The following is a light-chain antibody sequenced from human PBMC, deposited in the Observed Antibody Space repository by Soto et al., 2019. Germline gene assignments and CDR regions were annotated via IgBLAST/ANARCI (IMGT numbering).Light chain of an antibody. V-gene: IGKV1-5*03. J-gene: IGKJ1*01. CDR3: QHWNDYSWT. CDR2: NAS. Sequence: DIHMTQSPSTLSASVGDRVTITCRASQSISIWLAWYQRKPGKAPNLLIYNASSLETGVPSRFSGSGSVTEFTLTISSLQPDDFATYYCQHWNDYSWTFGQGTKVEVK. CDR1: QSISIW.